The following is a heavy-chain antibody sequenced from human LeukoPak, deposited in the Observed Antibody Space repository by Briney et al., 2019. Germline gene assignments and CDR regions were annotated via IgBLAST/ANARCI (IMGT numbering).Heavy chain of an antibody. V-gene: IGHV3-48*03. D-gene: IGHD2-15*01. Sequence: GGSLRLSCAASGFTFSSYEMNWVRQAPGKGLEWVSYISSSGSTIYYADSVKGRFTISRDNAKNSLYLQMNSLRAEDTAVYYCARDCRGYCSGGSCYVNYYYYYGMDVWGQGTTVTVSS. CDR2: ISSSGSTI. CDR1: GFTFSSYE. J-gene: IGHJ6*02. CDR3: ARDCRGYCSGGSCYVNYYYYYGMDV.